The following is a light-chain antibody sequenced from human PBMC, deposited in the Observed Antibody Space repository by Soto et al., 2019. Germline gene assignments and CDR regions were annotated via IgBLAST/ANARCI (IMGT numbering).Light chain of an antibody. J-gene: IGLJ2*01. CDR2: DVA. V-gene: IGLV2-14*03. Sequence: QSVLTQPASVSGSPGRSITISCTGTSSDVGGYKYVSWYQQHPGKAPKLLIYDVANRPSGVSDRFSGSKSGNTASLIISGLQAEDEADYYCSSYTSTSTVVVFGGGTQLTVL. CDR3: SSYTSTSTVVV. CDR1: SSDVGGYKY.